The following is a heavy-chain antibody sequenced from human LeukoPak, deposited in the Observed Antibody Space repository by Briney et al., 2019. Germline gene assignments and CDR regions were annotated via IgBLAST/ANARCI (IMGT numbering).Heavy chain of an antibody. V-gene: IGHV3-7*01. J-gene: IGHJ3*02. CDR1: GFTFSIYW. CDR2: IKQDGSEK. D-gene: IGHD3-3*01. Sequence: GGSLRLSCAASGFTFSIYWMSWVRQAPGKGLEWVANIKQDGSEKYYVDSVKGRFTISRDNAMNSLYLQMNSLRAEDTAVYYCARDGSYDFWSGYHDAFDIWGQGTMVTVSS. CDR3: ARDGSYDFWSGYHDAFDI.